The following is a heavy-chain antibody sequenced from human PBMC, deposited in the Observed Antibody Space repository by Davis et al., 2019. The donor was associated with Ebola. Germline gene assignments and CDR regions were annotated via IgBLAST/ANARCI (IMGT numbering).Heavy chain of an antibody. CDR2: IYYSGGT. CDR1: GGSISSSSYY. J-gene: IGHJ4*02. CDR3: ARRQPGAHFFDY. Sequence: MPSETLSLTCTVSGGSISSSSYYWGWIRQPPGKGLEWIGRIYYSGGTYYNPSLKSRITISVDTSKKQFSLKLTSVTAADTAVYYCARRQPGAHFFDYWGQGTLVTVSS. D-gene: IGHD7-27*01. V-gene: IGHV4-39*07.